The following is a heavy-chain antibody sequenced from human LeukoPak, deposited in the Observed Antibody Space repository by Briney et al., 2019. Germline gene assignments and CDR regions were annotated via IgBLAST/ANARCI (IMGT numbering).Heavy chain of an antibody. J-gene: IGHJ4*02. CDR2: ITSNGDST. Sequence: GGSLRLSCAASGFTLSRHGMHWVRQAPGKGLEYVSAITSNGDSTYYANSVKGRFTISRDNSKNTLYLQMGSLRAEDMAVYFCARGRSGVATIFDCWGQGTQVTVSS. V-gene: IGHV3-64*01. CDR3: ARGRSGVATIFDC. D-gene: IGHD5-12*01. CDR1: GFTLSRHG.